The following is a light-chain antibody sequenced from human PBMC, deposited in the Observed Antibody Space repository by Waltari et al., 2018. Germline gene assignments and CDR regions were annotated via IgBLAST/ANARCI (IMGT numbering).Light chain of an antibody. V-gene: IGKV1-8*01. CDR3: HQSHTVPHT. Sequence: AIRITQSPSSLSASTGDRVTITCRASQGISSYLAWYQQKPGKAPKLLIYAASTLQSGVPSRFSGSGSGTDFTLTISCLQSEDFATYYCHQSHTVPHTFGQGTKLEIK. CDR1: QGISSY. J-gene: IGKJ2*01. CDR2: AAS.